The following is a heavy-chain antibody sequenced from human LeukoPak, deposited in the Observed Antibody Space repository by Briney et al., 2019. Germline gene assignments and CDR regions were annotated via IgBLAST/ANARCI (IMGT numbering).Heavy chain of an antibody. CDR1: GGSISSYY. CDR3: ARDQYYYDSSGYRTYYYYGMDV. CDR2: ICTSGST. V-gene: IGHV4-4*07. Sequence: SETLSLTCTVSGGSISSYYWSWIRQPAGKGLEWIGRICTSGSTNYNPSLKSRVTMSVDTSKNQFSLKLSSVTAADTAVYYCARDQYYYDSSGYRTYYYYGMDVWGQGTTVTVSS. D-gene: IGHD3-22*01. J-gene: IGHJ6*02.